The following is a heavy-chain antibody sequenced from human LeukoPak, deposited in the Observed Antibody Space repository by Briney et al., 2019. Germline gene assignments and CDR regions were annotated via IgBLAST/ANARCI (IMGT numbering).Heavy chain of an antibody. CDR2: ISSSSSYI. Sequence: GGSLRLSCAASGCTFSAYSMNWVRQAPGKGLEWVSSISSSSSYIYYADSVKGRFTISRDNAKDSLYLQMNSLRAEDTAVFYCARDRDYYDSSGGMNAFDIWGQGTMVTVSS. J-gene: IGHJ3*02. CDR3: ARDRDYYDSSGGMNAFDI. V-gene: IGHV3-21*01. CDR1: GCTFSAYS. D-gene: IGHD3-22*01.